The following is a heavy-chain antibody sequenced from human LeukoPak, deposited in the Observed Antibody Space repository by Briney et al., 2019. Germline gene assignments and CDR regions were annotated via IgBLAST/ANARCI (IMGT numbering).Heavy chain of an antibody. CDR3: AREMDYYYGMDV. J-gene: IGHJ6*02. CDR1: GGSIGSSSYY. V-gene: IGHV4-39*07. Sequence: SETLSLTCTVSGGSIGSSSYYWGWVRQPPGKGLEWIGRIYTSGSTNYNPSLKSRVTMSVDTSKNQFSLKLSSVTAADTAVYYCAREMDYYYGMDVWGQGTTVTVSS. CDR2: IYTSGST.